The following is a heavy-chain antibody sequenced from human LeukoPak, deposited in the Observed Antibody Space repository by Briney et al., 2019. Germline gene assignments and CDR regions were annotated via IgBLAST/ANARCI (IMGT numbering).Heavy chain of an antibody. V-gene: IGHV4-59*01. D-gene: IGHD3-22*01. CDR2: IYYSGST. CDR1: GGSISYYY. J-gene: IGHJ1*01. Sequence: SETLSLTCTVSGGSISYYYWSWIRQPPGKGLEWIGYIYYSGSTNYNPSLKSRVTISLDTSKNQFSLKLSSVTAADTAVYYCAGRGVDYYNSTGYYFDQYFHHWGQGTPVTVSS. CDR3: AGRGVDYYNSTGYYFDQYFHH.